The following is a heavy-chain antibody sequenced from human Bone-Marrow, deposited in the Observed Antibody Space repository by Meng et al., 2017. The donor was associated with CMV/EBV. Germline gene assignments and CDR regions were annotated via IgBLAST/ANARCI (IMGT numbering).Heavy chain of an antibody. D-gene: IGHD3-10*01. CDR1: GFTFSSYS. CDR3: ARDMVRGVGLLGY. CDR2: ISGSSSYI. J-gene: IGHJ4*02. V-gene: IGHV3-21*01. Sequence: GESLKISCAASGFTFSSYSMNWVRQAPGKGLEWVSSISGSSSYIYYADSVKGRFTISRDNAKNSLYLQMNSLRAEDTAVYYCARDMVRGVGLLGYWGQGTLVTVSS.